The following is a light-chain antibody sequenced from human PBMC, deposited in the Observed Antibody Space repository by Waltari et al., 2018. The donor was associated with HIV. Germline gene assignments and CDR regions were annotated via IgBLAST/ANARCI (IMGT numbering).Light chain of an antibody. Sequence: QTVVSQEQSISLFPSQTISTPCGVTSCPVPTSSSPSWYQLTPGQAPRCLVYNTEVRSSGVPDRFSGSIVGNRAALTITGAQADDDSFYYCVLYVRSGRVFGGGTKLTVL. CDR3: VLYVRSGRV. J-gene: IGLJ2*01. CDR2: NTE. V-gene: IGLV8-61*01. CDR1: SCPVPTSSS.